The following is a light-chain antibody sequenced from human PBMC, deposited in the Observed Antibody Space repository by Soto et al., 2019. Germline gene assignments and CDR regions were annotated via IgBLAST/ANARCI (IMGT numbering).Light chain of an antibody. CDR3: MQALQIPQT. CDR1: QSLLHSNGYKY. Sequence: DIVMTQSPLSLPVTPGEPASISCRSSQSLLHSNGYKYLDWYLQKPGQSPQLLIYLGSNRASGVPDRFSGSGSGTDFTLKISRVEAEDVEVYYCMQALQIPQTFGGGTKVEIK. V-gene: IGKV2-28*01. CDR2: LGS. J-gene: IGKJ4*01.